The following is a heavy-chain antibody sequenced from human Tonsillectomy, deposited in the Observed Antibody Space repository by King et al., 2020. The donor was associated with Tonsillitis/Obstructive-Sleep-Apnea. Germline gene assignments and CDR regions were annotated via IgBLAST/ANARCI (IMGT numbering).Heavy chain of an antibody. CDR2: IYYSGST. CDR1: GGPISSYY. CDR3: ARDMVLEAGGDAFDI. D-gene: IGHD2-8*01. J-gene: IGHJ3*02. V-gene: IGHV4-59*01. Sequence: VQLQESGPGLVKPSETLSLTCTVSGGPISSYYWSWIRQPPGKGLEWIGYIYYSGSTNYNPSLKSRVTISVDTSKNQFSLKLSSVTAAGTAVYYCARDMVLEAGGDAFDIWGHGTMVTVSS.